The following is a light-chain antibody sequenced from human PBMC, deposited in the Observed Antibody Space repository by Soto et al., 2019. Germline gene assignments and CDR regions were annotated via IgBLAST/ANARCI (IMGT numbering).Light chain of an antibody. CDR2: EAS. CDR1: RSISAL. Sequence: GDRVTITCRASRSISALLAWYQQKPGNAPKLLIYEASNLKSGVPSSFSGSGSGTEYTLTISSLQPDDFASYYCQQYNGFWTFGQGTKVEIK. V-gene: IGKV1-5*03. J-gene: IGKJ1*01. CDR3: QQYNGFWT.